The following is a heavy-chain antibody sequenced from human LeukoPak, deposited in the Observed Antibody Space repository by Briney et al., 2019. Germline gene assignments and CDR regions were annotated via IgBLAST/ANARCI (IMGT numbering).Heavy chain of an antibody. D-gene: IGHD5-18*01. Sequence: GGSLRLSCAASGFTFSSYSMNWVRQAPGKGLEWLSYISSSSSTTYYADSVKGRFTISRDNAKNSLYLEMNSLRAEDTAVYYCTRDLRGYSYGYFDYWGQGTLVTVSS. CDR3: TRDLRGYSYGYFDY. CDR1: GFTFSSYS. J-gene: IGHJ4*02. V-gene: IGHV3-48*01. CDR2: ISSSSSTT.